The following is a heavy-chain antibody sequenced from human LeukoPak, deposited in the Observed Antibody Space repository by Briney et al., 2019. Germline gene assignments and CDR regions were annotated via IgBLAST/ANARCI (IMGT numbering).Heavy chain of an antibody. Sequence: ASVKVSCKASGYTFTGYYMHWVRQAPGQGREWMGWINPNSGCTNYAQKFQGRVTMTRDTSISTAYMELSRLRSDDTAVYYCAREEYCSGGSCHTDIWGQGTMVTVSS. V-gene: IGHV1-2*02. D-gene: IGHD2-15*01. J-gene: IGHJ3*02. CDR2: INPNSGCT. CDR3: AREEYCSGGSCHTDI. CDR1: GYTFTGYY.